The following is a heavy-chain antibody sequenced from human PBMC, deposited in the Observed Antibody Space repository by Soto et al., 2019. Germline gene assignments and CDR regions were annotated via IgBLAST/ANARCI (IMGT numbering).Heavy chain of an antibody. CDR1: GFSFSKYA. V-gene: IGHV3-23*01. D-gene: IGHD4-17*01. J-gene: IGHJ5*02. CDR3: AKDAVYGDGFWLPES. CDR2: ILGSGGT. Sequence: LILSCAASGFSFSKYAMMWVRQAPGKGLEWVAGILGSGGTYHADSVKGRFTIPKDNSLSTLYLQMDFLRADDTAVYYCAKDAVYGDGFWLPESWGQGTLVTVSS.